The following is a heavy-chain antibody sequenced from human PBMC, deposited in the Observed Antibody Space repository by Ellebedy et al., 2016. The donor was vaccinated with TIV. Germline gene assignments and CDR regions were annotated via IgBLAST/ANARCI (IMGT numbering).Heavy chain of an antibody. D-gene: IGHD6-13*01. CDR3: ARVGIRAAAEYYFDY. CDR2: IDPGGGST. V-gene: IGHV1-46*01. CDR1: GYTFTNYY. J-gene: IGHJ4*02. Sequence: ASVKVSCXASGYTFTNYYINWVRQASGQGLEWMGIIDPGGGSTSYAQKFQGRVTMTRDTSTNTVYMELNSLRPDDTAVYYCARVGIRAAAEYYFDYWGQGTLVTVSS.